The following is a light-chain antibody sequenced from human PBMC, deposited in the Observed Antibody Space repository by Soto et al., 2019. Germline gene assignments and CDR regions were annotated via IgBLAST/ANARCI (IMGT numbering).Light chain of an antibody. V-gene: IGKV1-39*01. Sequence: DIQMTQSPSSLSASVGDRVTITCRASQSIASFLNWLQLKPGKAPKVLIYGASTLQSGVPSRFSGSGSGTDFTLTISTLRPEDSSLYFCQKGYSPRFTFGGGTRVEIK. CDR3: QKGYSPRFT. CDR1: QSIASF. J-gene: IGKJ4*01. CDR2: GAS.